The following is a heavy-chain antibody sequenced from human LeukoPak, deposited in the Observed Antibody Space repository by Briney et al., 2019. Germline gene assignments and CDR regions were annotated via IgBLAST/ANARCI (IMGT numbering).Heavy chain of an antibody. CDR2: INHSGST. Sequence: SETLSLTCAVYGGSFSGYYWSWIRQPPGKGLEWIGEINHSGSTNYNPSLKSRVTISVDTSKNQFSLKLSSVTAADTAVYYCARLNYYGSGSYYRLDYWGQGTLVTVSS. CDR3: ARLNYYGSGSYYRLDY. J-gene: IGHJ4*02. CDR1: GGSFSGYY. V-gene: IGHV4-34*01. D-gene: IGHD3-10*01.